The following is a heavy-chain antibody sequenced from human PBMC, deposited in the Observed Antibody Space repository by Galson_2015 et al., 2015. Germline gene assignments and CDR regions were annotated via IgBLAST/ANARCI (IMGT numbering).Heavy chain of an antibody. CDR1: GFTFSSYG. V-gene: IGHV3-33*01. CDR3: ARDSEPGIAVAGTSGGMDV. Sequence: SLRLSCAASGFTFSSYGMHWVRQAPGKGLEWVAVIWYDGSNKYYADSVKGRFTISRDNSKNTPYLQMNSLRAEDTAVYYCARDSEPGIAVAGTSGGMDVWGQGTTVTVSS. J-gene: IGHJ6*02. CDR2: IWYDGSNK. D-gene: IGHD6-19*01.